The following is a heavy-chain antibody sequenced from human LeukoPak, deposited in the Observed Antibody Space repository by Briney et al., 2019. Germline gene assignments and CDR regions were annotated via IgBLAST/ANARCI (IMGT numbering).Heavy chain of an antibody. J-gene: IGHJ4*02. CDR3: ARGPAAGPDY. Sequence: GGSLRLSCAASGFTFSSYGMHWVRQAPGKGLEWVAVISYDGSNKYYADSVKGRFTISRDNSKNTLYLQMNSLRAEDTAVYYCARGPAAGPDYWGQGTLVTVSS. V-gene: IGHV3-30*03. CDR2: ISYDGSNK. CDR1: GFTFSSYG. D-gene: IGHD6-13*01.